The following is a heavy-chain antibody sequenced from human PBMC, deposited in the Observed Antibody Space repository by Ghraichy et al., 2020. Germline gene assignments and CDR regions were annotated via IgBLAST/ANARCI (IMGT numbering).Heavy chain of an antibody. CDR2: ISGSGDST. Sequence: GGSLRLSCTASGFTFTSYAMSWVRQAPGKGLEWVSAISGSGDSTYYADSVKGRFTISRDNSKNTLYLQMNSLRAEDTAVYYCAKGRTTVTPSGHFGGQGTLVTVSS. CDR1: GFTFTSYA. J-gene: IGHJ4*02. CDR3: AKGRTTVTPSGHF. V-gene: IGHV3-23*01. D-gene: IGHD4-17*01.